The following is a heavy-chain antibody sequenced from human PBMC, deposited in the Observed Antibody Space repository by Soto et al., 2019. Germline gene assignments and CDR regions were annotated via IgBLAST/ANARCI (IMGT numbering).Heavy chain of an antibody. CDR2: ISSNGGST. D-gene: IGHD3-10*01. CDR1: GFTFSSCA. CDR3: ARDTPLWDDAFDI. V-gene: IGHV3-64*01. Sequence: GGSLRLSCAASGFTFSSCAMHWVRQAPGKGLEYVSAISSNGGSTYYANSVKGRFTISRDNSKNTLYLQMGSLRAEDMAVYYCARDTPLWDDAFDIWGQGTMVTVSS. J-gene: IGHJ3*02.